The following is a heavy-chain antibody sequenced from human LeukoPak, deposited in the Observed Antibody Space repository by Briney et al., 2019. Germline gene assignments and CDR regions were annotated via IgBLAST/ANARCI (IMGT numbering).Heavy chain of an antibody. D-gene: IGHD2-2*01. J-gene: IGHJ4*02. CDR1: GYSFTNYW. CDR3: ARGRGYCSTSSCYDFDY. Sequence: GESLKISCTGSGYSFTNYWIAWVRQMPGKGLEWMGIIYPGDSETTHSPSFQGQVTISADKSITTAYLQWTSLKASDTAMYYCARGRGYCSTSSCYDFDYWGQGTLVSVSS. CDR2: IYPGDSET. V-gene: IGHV5-51*01.